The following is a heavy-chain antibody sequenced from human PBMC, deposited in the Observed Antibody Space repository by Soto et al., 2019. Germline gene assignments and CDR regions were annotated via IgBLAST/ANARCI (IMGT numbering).Heavy chain of an antibody. CDR3: ARLGRDYDILTGYFYYYYGMDV. Sequence: PSETLSLTCAVYGGSFSGYYWSWIRQPPGKGLEWVGEINHGGSTNYNPSLKSRVTISVDTSKNQFSLKLSSVTAADTAVYYCARLGRDYDILTGYFYYYYGMDVWGQGTTVTVSS. CDR1: GGSFSGYY. J-gene: IGHJ6*02. V-gene: IGHV4-34*01. CDR2: INHGGST. D-gene: IGHD3-9*01.